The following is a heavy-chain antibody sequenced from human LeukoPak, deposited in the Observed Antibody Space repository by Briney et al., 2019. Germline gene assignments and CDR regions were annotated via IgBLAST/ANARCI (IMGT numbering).Heavy chain of an antibody. Sequence: GGSLRLSCAASGFTFSSYAMSWVRQAPGKGLEWASAISGSGGSTYYADSVKGRFTISRDNSKNTLYLQMNSLRAEDTAVYYCAKDRTGYCSSTSCSGYWGQGTLVTVSS. CDR3: AKDRTGYCSSTSCSGY. CDR1: GFTFSSYA. V-gene: IGHV3-23*01. CDR2: ISGSGGST. D-gene: IGHD2-2*01. J-gene: IGHJ4*02.